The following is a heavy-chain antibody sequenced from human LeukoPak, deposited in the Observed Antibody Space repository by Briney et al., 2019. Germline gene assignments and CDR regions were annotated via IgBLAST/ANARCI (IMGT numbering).Heavy chain of an antibody. CDR2: IVSNGGNT. CDR1: GLTFSSHA. CDR3: ARGGYYAASDI. V-gene: IGHV3-64*02. J-gene: IGHJ4*02. Sequence: TGGSLRLSCAASGLTFSSHAMHWVRQAPGKGLEYVSAIVSNGGNTYYADSVRGRFTISRDNSKDTVYLQMGSLRSEDTAVYYCARGGYYAASDIWGQGALVTVSS. D-gene: IGHD3-3*01.